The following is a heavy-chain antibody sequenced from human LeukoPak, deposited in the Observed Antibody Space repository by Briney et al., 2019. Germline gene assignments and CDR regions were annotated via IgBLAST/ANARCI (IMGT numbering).Heavy chain of an antibody. J-gene: IGHJ4*02. CDR1: GGSISSGGYY. Sequence: SETLSLTCTVSGGSISSGGYYWSWIRQHPGKGLEWIGSIYYSGSTYYNPSLKGRVTISLVTSKNQFSLKLSSVTAADTAIYYCASGDNDPLFDYWGQGTLVTLSS. V-gene: IGHV4-31*03. CDR3: ASGDNDPLFDY. D-gene: IGHD1-1*01. CDR2: IYYSGST.